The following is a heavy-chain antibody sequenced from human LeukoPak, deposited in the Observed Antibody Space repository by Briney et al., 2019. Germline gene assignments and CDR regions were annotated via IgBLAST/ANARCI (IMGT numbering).Heavy chain of an antibody. CDR1: GGSISSGDYY. D-gene: IGHD3-3*01. V-gene: IGHV4-39*01. J-gene: IGHJ3*02. CDR2: IYYSGST. CDR3: ARHLLILEWSRDAFDI. Sequence: SETLSLTCTVSGGSISSGDYYWGWIRQPPGKGLEWIGSIYYSGSTYYNPSLKSRVAISVDTSKNQFSLKLSSVTAADTAVYYCARHLLILEWSRDAFDIWGQGTMVTVSS.